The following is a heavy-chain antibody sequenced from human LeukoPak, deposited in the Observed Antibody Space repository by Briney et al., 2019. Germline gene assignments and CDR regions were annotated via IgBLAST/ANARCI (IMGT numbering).Heavy chain of an antibody. Sequence: PGGSLRVSCEASGFTFSSYAMSWVRQAPGKGLEWVSAISGSGGTTYYADSVKGRVTISGDNSKSTLYVQMNSRRAEDTAVYYCAIVVAATQGTIDPWGERTLVTISS. CDR1: GFTFSSYA. D-gene: IGHD1-26*01. J-gene: IGHJ5*02. V-gene: IGHV3-23*01. CDR2: ISGSGGTT. CDR3: AIVVAATQGTIDP.